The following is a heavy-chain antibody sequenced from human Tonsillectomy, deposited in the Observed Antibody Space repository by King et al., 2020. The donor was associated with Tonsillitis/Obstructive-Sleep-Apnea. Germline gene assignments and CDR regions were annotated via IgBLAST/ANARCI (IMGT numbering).Heavy chain of an antibody. Sequence: TLKESGPTLVKPTQTLTLTCTFSGFSLSTSGVGVGWIRQPPGKALEWLALIYWDDDKRYSPSLKSRLTITKDTSKNQEVLTMTNMDPVDTATYYCAAQRFLEWSNIISSWAYFDYWGQGTLVTVSS. J-gene: IGHJ4*02. CDR1: GFSLSTSGVG. CDR2: IYWDDDK. CDR3: AAQRFLEWSNIISSWAYFDY. V-gene: IGHV2-5*02. D-gene: IGHD3-3*01.